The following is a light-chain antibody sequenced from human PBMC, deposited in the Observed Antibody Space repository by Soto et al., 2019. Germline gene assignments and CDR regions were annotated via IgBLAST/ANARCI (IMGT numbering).Light chain of an antibody. V-gene: IGLV2-14*01. CDR3: SSYTSSSTPYV. J-gene: IGLJ1*01. CDR2: EVS. Sequence: QSFLTQPASVSGSPGQSITISCAGTTSDIGTYSYVSWYQQHPGKAPKLMIYEVSNRPSGVSNRFSGSKSGNTASLTISGLQAEDEADYYCSSYTSSSTPYVFGTGTKVTVL. CDR1: TSDIGTYSY.